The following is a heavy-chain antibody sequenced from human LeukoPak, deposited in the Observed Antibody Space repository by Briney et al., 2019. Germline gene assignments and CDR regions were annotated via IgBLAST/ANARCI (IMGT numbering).Heavy chain of an antibody. CDR1: GGSFSGYY. CDR2: INHSGST. Sequence: PSETLSLTCAVYGGSFSGYYWSWIRQPPGKGLEWIGEINHSGSTNYNPSLKSRVTISVDTSKNQFSLKLSSVTAADTAVYYCARAPTVNYGGPNPFDSWGQGTLVTVSS. V-gene: IGHV4-34*01. J-gene: IGHJ4*02. CDR3: ARAPTVNYGGPNPFDS. D-gene: IGHD4-23*01.